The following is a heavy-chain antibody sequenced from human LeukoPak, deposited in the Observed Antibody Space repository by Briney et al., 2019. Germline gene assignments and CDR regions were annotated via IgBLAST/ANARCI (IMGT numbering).Heavy chain of an antibody. Sequence: SETLSLTCTVSGGSISSGGYYWSWIRPHPGKGLAWIGYIYYSGSTYYNPSLKSRVTISVDTSKNQFSLKLSSVTAADTAVYYCARVSSLLHASFDYWGQGTLVTVSS. D-gene: IGHD3-22*01. CDR1: GGSISSGGYY. V-gene: IGHV4-31*03. CDR2: IYYSGST. J-gene: IGHJ4*02. CDR3: ARVSSLLHASFDY.